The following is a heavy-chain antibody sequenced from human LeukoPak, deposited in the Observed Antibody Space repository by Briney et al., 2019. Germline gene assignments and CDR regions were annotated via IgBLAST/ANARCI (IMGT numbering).Heavy chain of an antibody. CDR3: ARIINGGGNWFDP. D-gene: IGHD5-24*01. J-gene: IGHJ5*02. Sequence: SETLSLTCAVYSGSFSGYYWSWIRQPPGKGLEWIGEINHSGSTNYNPSLKSRVTISVDTSKNQFSLKLSSVTAADTAVYYCARIINGGGNWFDPWGQGTLVTVSS. V-gene: IGHV4-34*01. CDR2: INHSGST. CDR1: SGSFSGYY.